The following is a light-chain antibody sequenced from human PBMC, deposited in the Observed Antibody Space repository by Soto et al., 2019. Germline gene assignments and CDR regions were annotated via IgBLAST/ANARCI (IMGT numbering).Light chain of an antibody. CDR1: QSVRSSS. V-gene: IGKV3-20*01. CDR2: VAS. Sequence: EIVLTQSPGTLSLSPGERATLSCRASQSVRSSSLAWYQQRPGQAPKLLIYVASSRATGIPDRFSGSGSGTDFTLTISRLEPEDFALYYCQQYGSSPVTCGQGTKVEIK. J-gene: IGKJ1*01. CDR3: QQYGSSPVT.